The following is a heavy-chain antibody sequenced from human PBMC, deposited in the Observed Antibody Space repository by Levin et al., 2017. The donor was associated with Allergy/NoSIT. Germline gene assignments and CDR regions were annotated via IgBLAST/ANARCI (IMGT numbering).Heavy chain of an antibody. CDR1: GGSVTSGSYY. D-gene: IGHD3-10*01. Sequence: SQTLSLTCTVSGGSVTSGSYYWNWIRQPPGKGLEWIGYIYYSGSTDYNSSLKSRVTILVDTSKNQVSLNLTSVTVEDTAVYYCAGEHKGRGDWGPGTLVTVSS. J-gene: IGHJ4*02. CDR3: AGEHKGRGD. V-gene: IGHV4-61*01. CDR2: IYYSGST.